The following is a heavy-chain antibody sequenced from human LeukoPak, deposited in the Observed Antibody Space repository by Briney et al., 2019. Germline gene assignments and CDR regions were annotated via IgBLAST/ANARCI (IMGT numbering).Heavy chain of an antibody. D-gene: IGHD3-22*01. CDR3: ARQRHYYDSSGYYPDAFDI. Sequence: SQTLSLTCTVSGGSISSGSYYWSWIRQPAGKTLEWIGRIHTSGSTSYNPSLKSRVTISLDTSKNQFSLKLTSVAAADTAVYYCARQRHYYDSSGYYPDAFDIWGQGTMVTVSS. CDR2: IHTSGST. CDR1: GGSISSGSYY. V-gene: IGHV4-61*02. J-gene: IGHJ3*02.